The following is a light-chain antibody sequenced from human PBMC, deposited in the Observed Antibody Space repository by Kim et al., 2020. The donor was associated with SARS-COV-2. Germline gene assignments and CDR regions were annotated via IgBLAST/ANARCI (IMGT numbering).Light chain of an antibody. CDR1: QSISSY. J-gene: IGKJ5*01. CDR2: DAS. CDR3: RQSYSTPIT. V-gene: IGKV1-39*01. Sequence: ASVGDRVTITCRASQSISSYLNWYQQKPGKAPKLLSYDASSLQSGVPSRFSGSGSGTDFTLTISSLQPEDFATNYCRQSYSTPITFGQGTRLEIK.